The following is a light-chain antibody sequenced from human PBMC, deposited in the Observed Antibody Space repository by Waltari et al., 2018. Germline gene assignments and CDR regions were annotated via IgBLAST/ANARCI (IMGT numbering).Light chain of an antibody. Sequence: DIQMIQSPSTLSASVGDIVTITCRASQNINRWLAWYQQKPGKVPKLLIYKASNLKSGVPSRFSGSGSGTEFTLTISSLQPDDFGSYYCQQYDSYWTFGQGTKVEIK. V-gene: IGKV1-5*03. CDR2: KAS. CDR1: QNINRW. J-gene: IGKJ1*01. CDR3: QQYDSYWT.